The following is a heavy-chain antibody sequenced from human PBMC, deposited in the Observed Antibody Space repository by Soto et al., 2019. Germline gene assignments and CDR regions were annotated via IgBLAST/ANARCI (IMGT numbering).Heavy chain of an antibody. CDR3: ASRVPDSSGYGTYHGLDV. J-gene: IGHJ6*01. Sequence: QTPGKGLEWIGSIYYSGSTYYNPSLKSRVTISVDTSKNQFSLKLSSVTAADTAVYYCASRVPDSSGYGTYHGLDVLVQGSTV. CDR2: IYYSGST. D-gene: IGHD3-22*01. V-gene: IGHV4-39*01.